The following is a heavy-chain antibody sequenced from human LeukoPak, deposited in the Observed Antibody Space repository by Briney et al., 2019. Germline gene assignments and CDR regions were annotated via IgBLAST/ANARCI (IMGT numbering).Heavy chain of an antibody. V-gene: IGHV1-46*01. J-gene: IGHJ5*02. CDR1: GFTFSNYG. CDR2: INPSGGST. Sequence: GGSLRLSCAASGFTFSNYGMHWVRQAPGQGLEWMGIINPSGGSTSYAQKFQGRVTTTRDMSTSTVYMELSSLRSEDTAVYYCARGPQLGPWGQGTLVTVSS. CDR3: ARGPQLGP.